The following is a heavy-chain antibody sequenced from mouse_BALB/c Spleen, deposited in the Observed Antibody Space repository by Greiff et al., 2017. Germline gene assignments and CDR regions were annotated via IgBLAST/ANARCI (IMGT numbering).Heavy chain of an antibody. J-gene: IGHJ4*01. V-gene: IGHV1-14*01. CDR3: ARELPLYAMDY. CDR1: GYTFTSYV. CDR2: INPYNDGT. Sequence: EVQLQQSGPELVKPGASVKMSCKASGYTFTSYVMHWVKQKPGQGLEWIGYINPYNDGTKYNEKFKGKATLTSDKSSSTAYMELSSLTSEDSAVYYCARELPLYAMDYWGQGTSVTVSS. D-gene: IGHD5-5*01.